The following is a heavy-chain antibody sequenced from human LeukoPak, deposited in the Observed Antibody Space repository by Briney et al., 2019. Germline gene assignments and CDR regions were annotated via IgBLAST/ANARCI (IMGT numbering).Heavy chain of an antibody. J-gene: IGHJ4*02. D-gene: IGHD6-13*01. V-gene: IGHV3-11*01. CDR3: ARPVIAAAGPRYYFDY. CDR2: ISSSGSTI. Sequence: GGSLRLSCAASGFTFSDYYMRWVRQAPGKGMEWVSYISSSGSTIYYADCVKGRFTISRDNAKNSLYLQMNSLRAEDTAVYYCARPVIAAAGPRYYFDYWGQGTLVTVSS. CDR1: GFTFSDYY.